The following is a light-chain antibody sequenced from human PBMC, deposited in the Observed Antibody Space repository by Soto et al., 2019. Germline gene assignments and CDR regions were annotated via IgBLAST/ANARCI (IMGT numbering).Light chain of an antibody. CDR3: QQYNTYRT. CDR2: TAS. Sequence: DIQMTQSPSTLSASVGDRVTITCRASQSVSSWLAWYQQKPGKAPTLLIHTASTLQSGVPSRFSGSGSGRDFTLIISSLQPDDFATYFCQQYNTYRTFGQGTKVEIK. V-gene: IGKV1-5*03. J-gene: IGKJ1*01. CDR1: QSVSSW.